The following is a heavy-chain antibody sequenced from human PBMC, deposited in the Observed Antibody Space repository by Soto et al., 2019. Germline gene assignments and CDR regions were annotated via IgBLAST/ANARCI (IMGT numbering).Heavy chain of an antibody. CDR2: IIPIFGTA. Sequence: SVKVSCKASGGTFSSYAISWVRQAPGQGLEWMGGIIPIFGTANYAQKFQGRVTITADESSSTAYMELSSLRSEDTAVYYCARGVTMVRGPNYYGMDVWGQGTTVTVSS. J-gene: IGHJ6*02. D-gene: IGHD3-10*01. V-gene: IGHV1-69*13. CDR1: GGTFSSYA. CDR3: ARGVTMVRGPNYYGMDV.